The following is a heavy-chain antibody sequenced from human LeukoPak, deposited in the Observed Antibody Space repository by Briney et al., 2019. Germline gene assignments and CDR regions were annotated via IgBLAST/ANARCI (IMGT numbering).Heavy chain of an antibody. J-gene: IGHJ4*02. V-gene: IGHV4-4*07. CDR3: ARDQDSSGWSLDY. Sequence: SETLSLTCTVSGGSISSYYWSWIRQPAGKGLEWIGRIYTSGSTNYNPSLKSRVTISVDKSENQFSLKLSSVTAADTAVYYCARDQDSSGWSLDYWGQGTLVTVSS. CDR1: GGSISSYY. D-gene: IGHD6-19*01. CDR2: IYTSGST.